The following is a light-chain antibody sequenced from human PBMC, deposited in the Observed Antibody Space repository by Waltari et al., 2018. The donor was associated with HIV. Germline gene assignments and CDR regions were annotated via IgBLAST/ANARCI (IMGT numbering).Light chain of an antibody. CDR1: QSIGIS. CDR3: QQTYRPKT. J-gene: IGKJ1*01. CDR2: AAS. V-gene: IGKV1-39*01. Sequence: DIQMTQSPSSLSASVGDRVTIACRASQSIGISLNWYQQKPGKAPKLLIYAASNLQSGVPSRFSGSGSATYFTLTISSLQPEDFATYYCQQTYRPKTFGQGTKVEIK.